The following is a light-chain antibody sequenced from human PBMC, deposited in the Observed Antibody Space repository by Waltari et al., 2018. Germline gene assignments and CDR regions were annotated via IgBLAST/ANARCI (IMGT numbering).Light chain of an antibody. CDR1: SSDVGGYHF. J-gene: IGLJ1*01. V-gene: IGLV2-14*03. CDR2: DVG. Sequence: QSALTQPASVSGSPGQSITISCTGTSSDVGGYHFVSWYQQHPGKAPKLMIYDVGNRPSGISNRFSGSKSGNTASLTISGLQAEDEADYYCSSFTSSTTLYVFGTGTKVTVL. CDR3: SSFTSSTTLYV.